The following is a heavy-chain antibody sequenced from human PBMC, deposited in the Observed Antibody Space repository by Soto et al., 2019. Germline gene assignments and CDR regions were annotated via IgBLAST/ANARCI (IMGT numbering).Heavy chain of an antibody. J-gene: IGHJ4*02. CDR2: IKSKTDGGTT. D-gene: IGHD6-19*01. V-gene: IGHV3-15*07. CDR3: TTDGQWLDRAKY. CDR1: GFIFSNAW. Sequence: PGGSLRLSCAASGFIFSNAWINWVRQVPGKGLEWVGRIKSKTDGGTTDYAAPVKGRFTISRDDSKNTLYLQMNSLKTEDTAVYYCTTDGQWLDRAKYWGQGTLVTVSS.